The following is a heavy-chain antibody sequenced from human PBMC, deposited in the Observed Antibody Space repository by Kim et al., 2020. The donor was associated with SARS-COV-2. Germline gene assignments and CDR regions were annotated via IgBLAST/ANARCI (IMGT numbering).Heavy chain of an antibody. V-gene: IGHV4-39*01. J-gene: IGHJ4*02. CDR1: GDSISSSFNY. Sequence: SETLSLTCTVSGDSISSSFNYWGWIRQPPGKGLEGIGSVYHSGTTYDSPSLKSRVTVSVDTSKNEFSLKAASVTAADTAVYFCARLPHDSSGYVDCWGQGILVTVSS. CDR2: VYHSGTT. CDR3: ARLPHDSSGYVDC. D-gene: IGHD3-22*01.